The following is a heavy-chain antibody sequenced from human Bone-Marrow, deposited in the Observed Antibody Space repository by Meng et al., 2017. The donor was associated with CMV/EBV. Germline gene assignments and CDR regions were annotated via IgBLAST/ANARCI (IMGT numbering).Heavy chain of an antibody. D-gene: IGHD2-8*01. Sequence: ASVKVSCKASGYTFTSYYMHWVRQATGQGLEWMGIINPSGGSTSYAQKFQGRVTMKRDTSTSTVYMELSSLRSEDTAVYYCARDPTTYGILPLWGYYYGMDVWGQGTTVTVSS. CDR1: GYTFTSYY. CDR2: INPSGGST. V-gene: IGHV1-46*01. CDR3: ARDPTTYGILPLWGYYYGMDV. J-gene: IGHJ6*02.